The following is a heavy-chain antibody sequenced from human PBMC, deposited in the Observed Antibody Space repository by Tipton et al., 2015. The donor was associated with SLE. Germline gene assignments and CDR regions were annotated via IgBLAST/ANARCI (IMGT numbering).Heavy chain of an antibody. CDR2: INHSGST. V-gene: IGHV4-34*01. Sequence: PSLTCAVYGGSFSGYYWSWIRQPPGKGLEWIGEINHSGSTNYNPSLKSRVTISVDTSKNQFSLKLSSVTAADTAVYYCARGLVGGGGFDYWGQGTLVTVSS. CDR3: ARGLVGGGGFDY. J-gene: IGHJ4*02. CDR1: GGSFSGYY. D-gene: IGHD3-16*01.